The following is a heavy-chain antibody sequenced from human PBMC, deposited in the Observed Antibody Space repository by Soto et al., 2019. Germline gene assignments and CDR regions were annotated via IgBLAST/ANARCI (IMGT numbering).Heavy chain of an antibody. V-gene: IGHV4-59*01. J-gene: IGHJ5*02. CDR1: GGSISSYY. Sequence: SETLSLTCTVSGGSISSYYWSWIRQPPGKGQEWIGYIYYSGSTNYNPSLKSRGTISVDTCKNQFSLKLSSVTVAVTAVYYYARDHIAAAGCNLFDPGGQGTLVTVSS. D-gene: IGHD6-13*01. CDR3: ARDHIAAAGCNLFDP. CDR2: IYYSGST.